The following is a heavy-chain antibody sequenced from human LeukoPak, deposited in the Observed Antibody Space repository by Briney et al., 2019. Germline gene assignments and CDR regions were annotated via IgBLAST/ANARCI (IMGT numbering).Heavy chain of an antibody. CDR3: ARGLWKDSSTSWKGGY. V-gene: IGHV1-8*01. J-gene: IGHJ4*02. CDR2: RNPNSGNT. D-gene: IGHD2-2*01. CDR1: GYTFTSYD. Sequence: ASVKVSCKASGYTFTSYDINWVRQATGQGLECMGWRNPNSGNTGYAQKFQGGVTMTRNTSISTAYMELSSLRSEDTAVYYCARGLWKDSSTSWKGGYWGQGTLVTVSS.